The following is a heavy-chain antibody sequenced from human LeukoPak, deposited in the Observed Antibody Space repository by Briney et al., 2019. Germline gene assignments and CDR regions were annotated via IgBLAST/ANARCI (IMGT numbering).Heavy chain of an antibody. CDR3: AREGWKMTTVTTSWYFDL. CDR2: IYTSGST. Sequence: PSQTLSLTCTVSGGSISSGSYYWSWIRQPAGKGLEWIGRIYTSGSTNYNPSLKSRVTISVDTSKNQFSLKLSSVTAADTAVYYCAREGWKMTTVTTSWYFDLWGRGTLVTVS. CDR1: GGSISSGSYY. J-gene: IGHJ2*01. D-gene: IGHD4-17*01. V-gene: IGHV4-61*02.